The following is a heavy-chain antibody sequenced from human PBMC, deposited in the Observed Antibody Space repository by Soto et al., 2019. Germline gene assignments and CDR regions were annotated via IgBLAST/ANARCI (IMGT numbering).Heavy chain of an antibody. CDR3: AHRRLPHYYDSSGYYY. Sequence: QITLKESGPTLVKPTQTLTLTCTFSGFSLSSSGVGVGWIRQPPGKALEWLALIYWDDDKRYSPSLKSRLTITKDTSRKQVVLTMTNMDPVDTGTYYCAHRRLPHYYDSSGYYYWGQGTLVTVSS. CDR2: IYWDDDK. J-gene: IGHJ4*02. D-gene: IGHD3-22*01. V-gene: IGHV2-5*02. CDR1: GFSLSSSGVG.